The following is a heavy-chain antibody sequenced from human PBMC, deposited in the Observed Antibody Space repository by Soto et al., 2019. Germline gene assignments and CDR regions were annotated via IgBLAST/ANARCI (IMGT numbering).Heavy chain of an antibody. CDR2: ISYDGSNK. CDR3: AREVDSSSWYVYYYYYYGMDV. V-gene: IGHV3-30-3*01. CDR1: GFTFSSYA. D-gene: IGHD6-13*01. J-gene: IGHJ6*02. Sequence: SLRLSCAASGFTFSSYAMHWVRQAPGKGLEWVAVISYDGSNKYYADSVKGRFTISRDNSRNTLYLQMNSLRAEDTAVYYCAREVDSSSWYVYYYYYYGMDVWGQGTTVTVS.